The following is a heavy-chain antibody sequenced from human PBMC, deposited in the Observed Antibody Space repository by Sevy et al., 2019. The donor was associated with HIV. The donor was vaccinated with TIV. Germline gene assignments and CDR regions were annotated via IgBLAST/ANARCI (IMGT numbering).Heavy chain of an antibody. V-gene: IGHV3-48*03. J-gene: IGHJ4*02. D-gene: IGHD4-17*01. CDR2: ISISGTTI. CDR1: GFTFSSYD. Sequence: GESLKISCAASGFTFSSYDMNWVRQAPGKGLEWVSYISISGTTISYSDSVRGRFTISRDNARNSLYLQMNSLRGEDTAVYYCARDLPPSATTVAHFDHWGQGTLVTVSS. CDR3: ARDLPPSATTVAHFDH.